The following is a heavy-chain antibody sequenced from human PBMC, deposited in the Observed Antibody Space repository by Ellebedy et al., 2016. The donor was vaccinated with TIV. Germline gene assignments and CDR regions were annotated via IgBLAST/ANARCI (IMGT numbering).Heavy chain of an antibody. CDR1: GFTFINYG. Sequence: GESLKISXAASGFTFINYGMNWVRQAPGKGLEWVSYISGSTITMYYADSVKGRFTISRNNTKNSLYLEMNSLRAEDTAVYYCVRSGGGGEYYYYGMDVWGQGTTVT. V-gene: IGHV3-48*04. CDR3: VRSGGGGEYYYYGMDV. CDR2: ISGSTITM. J-gene: IGHJ6*02. D-gene: IGHD2-21*01.